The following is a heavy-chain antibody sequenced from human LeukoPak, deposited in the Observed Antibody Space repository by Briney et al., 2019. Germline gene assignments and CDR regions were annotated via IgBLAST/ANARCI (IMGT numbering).Heavy chain of an antibody. CDR1: GGSISSYY. CDR3: ARDLMTNYYYYYYMDV. J-gene: IGHJ6*03. CDR2: IYTSGST. D-gene: IGHD3-16*01. Sequence: SETLTLTCTVSGGSISSYYWSWIRQPAGKGLEWIGRIYTSGSTNYNPSLKSRVTMSVDTSKNQFSLKLSSVTAADTAVYYCARDLMTNYYYYYYMDVWGKGTTVTVSS. V-gene: IGHV4-4*07.